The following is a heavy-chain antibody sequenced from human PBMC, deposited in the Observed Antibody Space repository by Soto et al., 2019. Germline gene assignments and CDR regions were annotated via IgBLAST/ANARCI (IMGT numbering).Heavy chain of an antibody. CDR3: ARGTYNFWAGSRYYFDF. Sequence: PSETLSLTCTVSRDSTDTNDYYWTWIRQPPGKGLEWIGCISDSGATYYNPSLEGRLSMSFDTSENHFSLKVTSVTAADTAVYYCARGTYNFWAGSRYYFDFWGQGTLVTVSS. J-gene: IGHJ4*02. CDR2: ISDSGAT. CDR1: RDSTDTNDYY. V-gene: IGHV4-30-4*01. D-gene: IGHD6-19*01.